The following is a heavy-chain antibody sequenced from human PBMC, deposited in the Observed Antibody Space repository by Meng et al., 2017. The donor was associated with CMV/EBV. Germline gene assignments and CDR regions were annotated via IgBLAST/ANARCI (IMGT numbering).Heavy chain of an antibody. J-gene: IGHJ4*02. CDR1: GFTFSSYE. D-gene: IGHD3-3*01. V-gene: IGHV3-48*03. CDR3: ARMGRFLEWLSPLDY. Sequence: GGSLRLSCAASGFTFSSYEMSCVRQAPGKGLEWVSYISSSGSTIYYADSVKGRFTISRDNTKNSLYLQMNSLRAEDTAVYYCARMGRFLEWLSPLDYWGQGTLVTVSS. CDR2: ISSSGSTI.